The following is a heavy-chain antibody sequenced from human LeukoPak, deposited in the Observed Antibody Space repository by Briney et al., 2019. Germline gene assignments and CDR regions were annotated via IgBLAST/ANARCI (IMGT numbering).Heavy chain of an antibody. V-gene: IGHV4-59*08. D-gene: IGHD3-22*01. CDR1: GGSISSYY. CDR3: ARHNYDSSGEFDY. Sequence: SATLYLTCTVSGGSISSYYWSWIRQPPGKGLELIGYIYYSGSTNYNPSLKSRVTISVVTSKNQFSLKLSSVTAADTAVYYCARHNYDSSGEFDYWGQGTLVTVSS. J-gene: IGHJ4*02. CDR2: IYYSGST.